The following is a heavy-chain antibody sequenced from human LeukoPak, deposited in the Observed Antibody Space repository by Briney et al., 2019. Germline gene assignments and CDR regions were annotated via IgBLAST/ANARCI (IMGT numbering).Heavy chain of an antibody. Sequence: ASVKVSCKVSGYTLTELSMHWVRQAPGKGLEWMGGFDPEDGETIYAQKFQGRVTMTEDTSTDTAYMELSSLRAEDTAVYYCAKTPGDCTGGTCYSFDYWGQGSLVTVSS. CDR2: FDPEDGET. V-gene: IGHV1-24*01. CDR1: GYTLTELS. J-gene: IGHJ4*02. D-gene: IGHD2-15*01. CDR3: AKTPGDCTGGTCYSFDY.